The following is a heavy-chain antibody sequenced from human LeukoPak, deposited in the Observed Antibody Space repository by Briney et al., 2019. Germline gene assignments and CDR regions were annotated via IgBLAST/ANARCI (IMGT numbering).Heavy chain of an antibody. D-gene: IGHD3-10*01. CDR2: LNHSGTM. V-gene: IGHV4-34*01. CDR1: GGSFSEYS. Sequence: SETLSLTCAVYGGSFSEYSWTWIRQPPGKGLEWIGELNHSGTMKYKSSLKSRLTISVDTSKKQFSLNLTSVTAADTAVYYCARGRIYYGSGPLLYWSQGTLVTVSP. J-gene: IGHJ4*02. CDR3: ARGRIYYGSGPLLY.